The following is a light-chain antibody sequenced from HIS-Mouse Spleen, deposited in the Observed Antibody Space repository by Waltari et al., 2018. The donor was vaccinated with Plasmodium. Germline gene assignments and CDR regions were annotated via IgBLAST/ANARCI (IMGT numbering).Light chain of an antibody. V-gene: IGLV2-14*01. CDR3: SSYTSSSTRV. CDR2: EVS. CDR1: SSAVGGYNY. Sequence: QSALTQPASVSGSPGQSITLSCTGTSSAVGGYNYVSWYQQHPGKAPKLMIYEVSNRPSGVFNRFSGSKSGNTASLTISGLQAEDEADYYCSSYTSSSTRVFGGGTKLTVL. J-gene: IGLJ3*02.